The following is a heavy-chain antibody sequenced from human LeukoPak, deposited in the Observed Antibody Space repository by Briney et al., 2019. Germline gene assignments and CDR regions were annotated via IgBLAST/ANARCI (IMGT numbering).Heavy chain of an antibody. V-gene: IGHV3-7*05. CDR1: GFTFSSYW. CDR2: IKQDGSEE. J-gene: IGHJ6*02. CDR3: ARDPYSSTWSYGMDV. D-gene: IGHD6-6*01. Sequence: GGSLRLSCAASGFTFSSYWMSWVRQAPGKGLEWVANIKQDGSEEVYVDSMKGRFTISRDNAKNSLFLQMNTLRAEDTAVYYCARDPYSSTWSYGMDVWGQGTTVTVSS.